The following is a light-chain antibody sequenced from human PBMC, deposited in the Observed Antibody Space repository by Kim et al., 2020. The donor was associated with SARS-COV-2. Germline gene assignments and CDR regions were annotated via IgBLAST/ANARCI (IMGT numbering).Light chain of an antibody. CDR3: QSYDSSLSGWGV. V-gene: IGLV1-40*01. J-gene: IGLJ3*02. CDR1: SSNIGAGYD. Sequence: VTISCTGSSSNIGAGYDVHWYQQLPGTAPKLLIYGNSNRPSGVPDRFSGSKSGTSASLAITGLQAEDEADYYCQSYDSSLSGWGVFGGGTQLTVL. CDR2: GNS.